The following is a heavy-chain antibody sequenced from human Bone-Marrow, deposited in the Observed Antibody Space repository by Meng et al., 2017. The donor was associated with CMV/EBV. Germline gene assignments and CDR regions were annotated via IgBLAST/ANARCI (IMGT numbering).Heavy chain of an antibody. J-gene: IGHJ3*02. Sequence: SETLSLTCTVSGGSISSYYWSWIRQPPGKGLEWIGYIYYSGSTNYNPSLKSRVTISVDTSKNQFSLKLSSVTAASTAVYYCARDGLVEYQRKGAFDIWGQGTMVTVSS. D-gene: IGHD2-2*01. CDR3: ARDGLVEYQRKGAFDI. CDR1: GGSISSYY. CDR2: IYYSGST. V-gene: IGHV4-59*01.